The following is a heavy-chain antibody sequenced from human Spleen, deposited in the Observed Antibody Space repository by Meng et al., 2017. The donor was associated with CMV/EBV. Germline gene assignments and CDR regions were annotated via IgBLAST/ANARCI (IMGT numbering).Heavy chain of an antibody. CDR1: GFSLSTNGMR. CDR3: ARFTLYSSSWYYFDY. CDR2: IDWDDDK. Sequence: SGPTLVKPTQTLTLTCTFSGFSLSTNGMRVSWIRQTPGKALEWLARIDWDDDKFYSTSLKTRLTISKDTSKNQVVLTMTNMDPVDTATYYCARFTLYSSSWYYFDYWGQGTLVTVSS. V-gene: IGHV2-70D*14. D-gene: IGHD6-13*01. J-gene: IGHJ4*02.